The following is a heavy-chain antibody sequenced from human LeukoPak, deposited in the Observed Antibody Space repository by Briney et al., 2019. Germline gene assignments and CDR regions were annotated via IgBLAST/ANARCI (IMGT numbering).Heavy chain of an antibody. Sequence: GSSVKVSCKASGGTFSSYAISWVRQAPGQGLEWMGRIIPIFGIANYAQKFQGRLTITADKSTSTAYMELGSLRSEDTAVYYCASSTLMPTGDGIYYYYGMDVWGQGTTVTVSS. CDR3: ASSTLMPTGDGIYYYYGMDV. CDR1: GGTFSSYA. CDR2: IIPIFGIA. J-gene: IGHJ6*02. D-gene: IGHD2-2*01. V-gene: IGHV1-69*04.